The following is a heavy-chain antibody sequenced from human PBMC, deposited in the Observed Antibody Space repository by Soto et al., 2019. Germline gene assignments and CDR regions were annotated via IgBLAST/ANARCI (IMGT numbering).Heavy chain of an antibody. J-gene: IGHJ4*02. CDR2: INHSGST. Sequence: QVQLQQWGAGLLKPSETLSLTCAVYGGSFSGYYWSWIRQPPGKGLEWIGEINHSGSTNYNPSLKSRVTISVDTSKNQFSLKLSSVTAADTGVYYCARGPSRGGGSYYRGNSGYARYYFDYWGQGTLVTVSS. D-gene: IGHD3-10*01. V-gene: IGHV4-34*01. CDR3: ARGPSRGGGSYYRGNSGYARYYFDY. CDR1: GGSFSGYY.